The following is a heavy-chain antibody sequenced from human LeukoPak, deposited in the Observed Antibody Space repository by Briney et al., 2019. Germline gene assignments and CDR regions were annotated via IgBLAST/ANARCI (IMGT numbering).Heavy chain of an antibody. D-gene: IGHD5-12*01. J-gene: IGHJ4*02. V-gene: IGHV1-2*02. Sequence: ASVKVSFKASGYTFTGYYMHWVRQAPGQGLEWMGWINPNSGGTNYAQKFQGRVTMTRDTSISTAYMELSRLRSDDTAVYYCARVGGYSGYDLPFDYWGQGTLVTVSS. CDR3: ARVGGYSGYDLPFDY. CDR1: GYTFTGYY. CDR2: INPNSGGT.